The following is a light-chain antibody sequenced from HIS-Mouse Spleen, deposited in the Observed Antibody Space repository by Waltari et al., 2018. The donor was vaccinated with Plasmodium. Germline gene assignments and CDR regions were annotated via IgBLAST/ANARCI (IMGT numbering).Light chain of an antibody. CDR2: EVS. V-gene: IGLV2-8*01. J-gene: IGLJ2*01. CDR1: SSDVGGYNY. Sequence: QSALTQPPSASGSPGQSVTISCTGTSSDVGGYNYVSWYQQHPGKAPKLMIYEVSKRPPGVPDRFSGSKAGNTAARTVSGLQAEDEADYYCSSYAGSNNLVFGGGTKLTVL. CDR3: SSYAGSNNLV.